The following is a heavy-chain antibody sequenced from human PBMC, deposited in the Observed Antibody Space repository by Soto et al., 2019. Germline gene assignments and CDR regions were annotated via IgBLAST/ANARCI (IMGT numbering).Heavy chain of an antibody. Sequence: GGSLRLSCAASGFTFSSYGMHWVRQAPGKGLEWVAVIWYDGSNKYYADSVKGRFTISRDNSKNTLYLQMNSLRAEDKAGYYCAGEGYDRNWLGPWGQGTLVTVSS. CDR1: GFTFSSYG. CDR3: AGEGYDRNWLGP. V-gene: IGHV3-33*01. J-gene: IGHJ5*02. CDR2: IWYDGSNK. D-gene: IGHD3-3*01.